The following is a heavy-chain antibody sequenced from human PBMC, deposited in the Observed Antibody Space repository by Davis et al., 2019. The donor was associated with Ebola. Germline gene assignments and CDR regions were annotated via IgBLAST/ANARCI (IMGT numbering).Heavy chain of an antibody. V-gene: IGHV3-13*05. CDR1: GFTFSSYD. J-gene: IGHJ5*02. D-gene: IGHD6-19*01. Sequence: PGGSLRLSCAASGFTFSSYDMHWVRQATGKGLEWVSAIGTAGDPYYPGSVKGRFTISRENAKNSLYLQMNSLRAGDTAVYYCARHHSSGWYMSGWFDPWGQGTLVTVSS. CDR3: ARHHSSGWYMSGWFDP. CDR2: IGTAGDP.